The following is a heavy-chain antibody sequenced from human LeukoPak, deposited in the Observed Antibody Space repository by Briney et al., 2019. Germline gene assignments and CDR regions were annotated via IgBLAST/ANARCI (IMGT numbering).Heavy chain of an antibody. CDR2: IKEDGSEK. CDR1: GGTFSSYA. CDR3: ARRYYDNFDY. D-gene: IGHD3-22*01. J-gene: IGHJ4*02. Sequence: SCKASGGTFSSYAINWVRQAPGKGLEWVANIKEDGSEKYYVDSVKGRFTISRDNAKNSLYLQMNSLRAEDTAVYYCARRYYDNFDYWGQGTLVTVSS. V-gene: IGHV3-7*01.